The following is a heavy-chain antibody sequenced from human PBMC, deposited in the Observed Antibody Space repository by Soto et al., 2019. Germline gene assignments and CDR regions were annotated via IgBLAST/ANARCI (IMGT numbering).Heavy chain of an antibody. J-gene: IGHJ6*02. CDR2: IYPGDSDT. Sequence: GESLKISCKGSGSSFTSYWIGWVRQMPGKGLEWMGIIYPGDSDTRYSPSFQGQVTISADKSISTAYLQWSSLKASDTAMYYCARAWRSGYSGYDFPGFDYYYGMDVWGQGTTVTVSS. CDR1: GSSFTSYW. D-gene: IGHD5-12*01. CDR3: ARAWRSGYSGYDFPGFDYYYGMDV. V-gene: IGHV5-51*01.